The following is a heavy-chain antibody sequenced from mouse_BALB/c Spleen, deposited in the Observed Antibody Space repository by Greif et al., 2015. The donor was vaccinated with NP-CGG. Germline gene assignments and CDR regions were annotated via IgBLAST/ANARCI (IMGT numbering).Heavy chain of an antibody. Sequence: EVMLVESGGGLVKPGGSLKLSCAASGFTFSSYAMSWVRQSPEKRLEWVAEISSGGSYTYYPDTVTGRLTISRDNAKNTLYLEMSSLRSEDTAMYYCARANRYDEGAMDYWGQGTSVTVSS. CDR3: ARANRYDEGAMDY. D-gene: IGHD2-14*01. J-gene: IGHJ4*01. V-gene: IGHV5-9-4*01. CDR2: ISSGGSYT. CDR1: GFTFSSYA.